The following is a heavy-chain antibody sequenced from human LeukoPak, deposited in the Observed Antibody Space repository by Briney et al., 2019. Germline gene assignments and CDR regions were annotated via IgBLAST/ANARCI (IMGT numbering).Heavy chain of an antibody. V-gene: IGHV3-23*01. D-gene: IGHD3-22*01. CDR1: GFTFSSYA. Sequence: GGSLRVSCAASGFTFSSYAMSWVRQAPGKGLEWVSGISGSGSRTYYADSVKGRFTISRDSSKNTLYLQMNSLRAEDTAVYFCAKLPTYHYDSSGYYYFDYCDQGTLVTVSS. CDR3: AKLPTYHYDSSGYYYFDY. J-gene: IGHJ4*02. CDR2: ISGSGSRT.